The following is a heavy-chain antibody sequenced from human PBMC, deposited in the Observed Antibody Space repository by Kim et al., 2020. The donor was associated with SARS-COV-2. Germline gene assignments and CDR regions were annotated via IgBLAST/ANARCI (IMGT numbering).Heavy chain of an antibody. D-gene: IGHD6-19*01. CDR3: ARRLGGWRNYGMDV. CDR1: GGSISSSSYY. CDR2: IYYSGST. J-gene: IGHJ6*02. Sequence: SETLSLTCTVSGGSISSSSYYWGWIRQPPGKGLEWIGNIYYSGSTYYNPSLKSRVTISVDTSKNQFSLKLSSVTAADTAVYYCARRLGGWRNYGMDVWGQGTTVTVSS. V-gene: IGHV4-39*01.